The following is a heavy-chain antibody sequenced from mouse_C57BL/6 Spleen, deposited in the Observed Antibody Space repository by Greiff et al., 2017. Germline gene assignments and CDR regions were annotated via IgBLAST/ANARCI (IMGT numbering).Heavy chain of an antibody. Sequence: VQLQQSGPELVKPGASVKISCKASGYAFSSSWMNWVKQRPGKGLEWIGRIYPGDGDTNYNGKFKGKATLTADKSSSTAYMQLSSLTSEDSAVYFCARSTRDWYFDVWGTGTTVTVSS. CDR3: ARSTRDWYFDV. J-gene: IGHJ1*03. CDR1: GYAFSSSW. CDR2: IYPGDGDT. V-gene: IGHV1-82*01.